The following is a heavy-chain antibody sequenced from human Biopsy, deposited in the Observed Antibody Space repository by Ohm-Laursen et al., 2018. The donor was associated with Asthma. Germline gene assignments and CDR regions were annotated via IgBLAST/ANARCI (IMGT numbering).Heavy chain of an antibody. CDR3: AGGPEYVRSSGALDY. CDR1: GDSFSNYA. Sequence: SSDYASRKASGDSFSNYAISWVRQAAGQGLEWMGRIIPIFGPTNYAQKFPGRVTISANESTSTAYMELSRLSSEDAALYYRAGGPEYVRSSGALDYWGQGTLVTVSS. J-gene: IGHJ4*02. V-gene: IGHV1-69*15. D-gene: IGHD2-2*01. CDR2: IIPIFGPT.